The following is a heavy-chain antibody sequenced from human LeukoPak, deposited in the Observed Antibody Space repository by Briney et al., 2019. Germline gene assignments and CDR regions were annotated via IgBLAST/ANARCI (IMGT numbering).Heavy chain of an antibody. D-gene: IGHD1-1*01. Sequence: ASVKVSCKASGYTFTSYGISWVRQAPGQGLEWMGWISAYNGSTNYAQKLQGRVTMTTDTSTSTAYMELGSLRSDDTAVYYCARSRYNWNPRPDQAFDIWGQGTMVTVSS. J-gene: IGHJ3*02. CDR1: GYTFTSYG. V-gene: IGHV1-18*01. CDR3: ARSRYNWNPRPDQAFDI. CDR2: ISAYNGST.